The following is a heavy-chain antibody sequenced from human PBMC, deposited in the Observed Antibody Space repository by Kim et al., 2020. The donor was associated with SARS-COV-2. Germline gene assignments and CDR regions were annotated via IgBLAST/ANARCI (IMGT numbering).Heavy chain of an antibody. Sequence: GGSLRLSCAASGFIFSDYYMSWIRQAPGKGLEWVSYVSSSANIIYYADSVKGRFTISRDNTKNSLFLHMSSLRVDDTAVYYCARPHGAMAADRGDNIFDIWGHGTTVTVSS. V-gene: IGHV3-11*04. J-gene: IGHJ3*02. CDR1: GFIFSDYY. D-gene: IGHD6-19*01. CDR3: ARPHGAMAADRGDNIFDI. CDR2: VSSSANII.